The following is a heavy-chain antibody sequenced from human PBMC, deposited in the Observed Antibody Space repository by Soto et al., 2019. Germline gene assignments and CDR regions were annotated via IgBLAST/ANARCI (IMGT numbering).Heavy chain of an antibody. CDR1: GFTFSSYA. CDR2: ISSNGGST. J-gene: IGHJ4*02. Sequence: EVQLVESGGGLVQPGGSLRLSCAASGFTFSSYAMHWVRQAPGKGLEYVSAISSNGGSTYYANSVKGRFTISRDNSKNTLYLQMGRLRAEDMAVDYCARGPGYYFDYWGQGTLVTVSS. V-gene: IGHV3-64*01. CDR3: ARGPGYYFDY.